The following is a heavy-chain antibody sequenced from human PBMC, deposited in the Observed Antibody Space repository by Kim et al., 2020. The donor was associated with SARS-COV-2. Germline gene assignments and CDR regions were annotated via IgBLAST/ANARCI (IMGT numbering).Heavy chain of an antibody. D-gene: IGHD3-3*01. CDR1: GFTFSSYG. CDR2: IWYDGSNK. CDR3: ARDPPETYYDFWSGYYFYY. V-gene: IGHV3-33*01. J-gene: IGHJ4*02. Sequence: GGSLRLSCAASGFTFSSYGMHWVRQAPGKGLEWVAVIWYDGSNKYYADSVKGRFTISRDNSKNTLYLQMNSLRAEDTAVYYCARDPPETYYDFWSGYYFYYWGQGTLVTVSS.